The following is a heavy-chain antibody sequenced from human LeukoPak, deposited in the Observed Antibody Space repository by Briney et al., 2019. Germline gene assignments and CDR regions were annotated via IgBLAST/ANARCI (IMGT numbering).Heavy chain of an antibody. D-gene: IGHD6-19*01. V-gene: IGHV1-69*13. Sequence: ASVKVSCKASGGTFSSYAISWVRQAPGQGLEWMGGIIPIFGTANYAQKFQGRVTITADESTSTAYMELSSLRSEDTALYYCARPPEDPPESVADYYYYGMDVWGQGTTVTVSS. CDR2: IIPIFGTA. CDR3: ARPPEDPPESVADYYYYGMDV. J-gene: IGHJ6*02. CDR1: GGTFSSYA.